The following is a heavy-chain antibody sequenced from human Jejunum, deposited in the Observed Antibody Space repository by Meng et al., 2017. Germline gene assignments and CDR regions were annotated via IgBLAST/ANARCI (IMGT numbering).Heavy chain of an antibody. D-gene: IGHD3-16*01. J-gene: IGHJ1*01. CDR3: AREQGSYGNFQH. Sequence: WESLTLSCAGSGFIFSGYWMNWVRQAPGKGLEWVANIRQDGSEEHYVDSVKGRFTISRDNAKNSPYMQMNSLGDEDTAVYYCAREQGSYGNFQHWGQGTLVTVSS. V-gene: IGHV3-7*01. CDR1: GFIFSGYW. CDR2: IRQDGSEE.